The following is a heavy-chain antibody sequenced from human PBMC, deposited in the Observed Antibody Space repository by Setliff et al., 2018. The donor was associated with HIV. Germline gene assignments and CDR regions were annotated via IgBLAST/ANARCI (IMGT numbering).Heavy chain of an antibody. CDR3: ASGGYDILTGIGH. V-gene: IGHV1-18*01. J-gene: IGHJ4*02. CDR1: GYDFTAYA. D-gene: IGHD3-9*01. CDR2: IGGDNANI. Sequence: ASVKVSCKASGYDFTAYAISWVRQAPGQGLEWMGRIGGDNANIKFAQSFQGRFTISRDNHKKTLSLQMNSLRGDDTAVYFCASGGYDILTGIGHWGQGTLVTVSS.